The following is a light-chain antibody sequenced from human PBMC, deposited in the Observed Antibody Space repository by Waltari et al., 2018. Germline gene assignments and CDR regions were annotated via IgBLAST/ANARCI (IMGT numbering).Light chain of an antibody. CDR2: WAS. CDR3: QQYYTSPYT. Sequence: DIVMTQSPDSLAVSLGERATINCKSSQSVLYSSNNKKYLALYQQKPGQPPKLLIYWASTRESGVPDRFSGSGFGTDFTLSISSLQAEDVAVYYCQQYYTSPYTFGQGTKLEIK. V-gene: IGKV4-1*01. J-gene: IGKJ2*01. CDR1: QSVLYSSNNKKY.